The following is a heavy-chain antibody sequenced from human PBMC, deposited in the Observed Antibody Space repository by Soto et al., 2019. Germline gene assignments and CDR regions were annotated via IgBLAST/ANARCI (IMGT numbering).Heavy chain of an antibody. CDR1: GYTFTSYG. Sequence: GASVKVSCKASGYTFTSYGISWVRQAPGQGLEWMGWISAYNGNTDYAQKLQGRVTMTTDTSTSTAYMELRSLRSDDTAVYYCASLYYDFWSGHPRDYYGMDVWGQGTTVTVSS. CDR2: ISAYNGNT. CDR3: ASLYYDFWSGHPRDYYGMDV. V-gene: IGHV1-18*04. J-gene: IGHJ6*02. D-gene: IGHD3-3*01.